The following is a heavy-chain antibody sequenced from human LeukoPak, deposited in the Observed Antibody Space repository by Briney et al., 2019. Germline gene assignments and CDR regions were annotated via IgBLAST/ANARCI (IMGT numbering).Heavy chain of an antibody. CDR2: ISYDGSNK. CDR1: GFTFSSYG. Sequence: GGSLRLSCAASGFTFSSYGMHWVRQAPGKGLEWVAVISYDGSNKYYADSVKGRFTISRDNSKNTLYLQMNSLRAEDTAVYYCAKDRGYSYGCPDYWGQGTLVIVSS. V-gene: IGHV3-30*18. CDR3: AKDRGYSYGCPDY. D-gene: IGHD5-18*01. J-gene: IGHJ4*02.